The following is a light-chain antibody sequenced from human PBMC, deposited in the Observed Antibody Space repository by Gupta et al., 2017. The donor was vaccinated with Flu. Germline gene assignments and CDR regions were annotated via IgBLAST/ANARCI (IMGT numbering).Light chain of an antibody. CDR1: QSLLHSNGYNY. CDR2: LGS. CDR3: MQALQTPLFT. J-gene: IGKJ2*01. V-gene: IGKV2-28*01. Sequence: DIVMTQSPLSLHVTPGEPASISCRSSQSLLHSNGYNYLDWYLQKPGQSPQLLIYLGSNRASGVPGRFSGSGSGTDFTLKISRVEAEDVGVYYCMQALQTPLFTFGQGTKLEIK.